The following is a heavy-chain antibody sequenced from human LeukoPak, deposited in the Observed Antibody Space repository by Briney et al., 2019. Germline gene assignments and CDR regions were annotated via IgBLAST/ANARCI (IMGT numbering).Heavy chain of an antibody. Sequence: SETLSLTCTVSGGSISSGSYYWGWIRQPPGKGLEWIGSIYYSGSTYYNPSLKSRVTISVDTSKNQFSLKLSSVTAADTAVYYCARLAPVTTVTRDAFDIWGQGTMVTVSS. D-gene: IGHD4-17*01. CDR3: ARLAPVTTVTRDAFDI. V-gene: IGHV4-39*01. J-gene: IGHJ3*02. CDR2: IYYSGST. CDR1: GGSISSGSYY.